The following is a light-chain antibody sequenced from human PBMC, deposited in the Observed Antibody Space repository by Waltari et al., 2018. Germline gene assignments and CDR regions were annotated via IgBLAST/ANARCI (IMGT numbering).Light chain of an antibody. CDR1: SSDVGGYNY. V-gene: IGLV2-8*01. CDR2: EVS. CDR3: SSYAGSNNVV. J-gene: IGLJ2*01. Sequence: QSALTQPPSASGSPGQSVTISCTRTSSDVGGYNYVSWYQQHPGKAPKLMIYEVSKRPSGVPDRLPCPKAGHPGSPAGPGLQAEDEADYYCSSYAGSNNVVFGGGTKLTVL.